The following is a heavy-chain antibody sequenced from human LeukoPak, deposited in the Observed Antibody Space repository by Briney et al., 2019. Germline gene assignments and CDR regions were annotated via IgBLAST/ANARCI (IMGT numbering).Heavy chain of an antibody. V-gene: IGHV3-21*01. CDR1: GFTFSSDT. J-gene: IGHJ6*03. Sequence: PGGSLRLSCAASGFTFSSDTMNWVRQAPGKGLEWVSSISSRSTYMYYADSMRGRFTISRDNAKNSLYLHINSLRAEDTAVYYCAREENIAVAATPPWNYYYIDVWGKGTTVTVSS. D-gene: IGHD6-19*01. CDR3: AREENIAVAATPPWNYYYIDV. CDR2: ISSRSTYM.